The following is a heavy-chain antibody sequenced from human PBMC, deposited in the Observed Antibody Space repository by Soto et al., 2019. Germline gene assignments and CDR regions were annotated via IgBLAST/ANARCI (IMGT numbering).Heavy chain of an antibody. CDR1: GFTFSRYA. Sequence: GGPLRLSCTASGFTFSRYAMSRVRQAPAKGLEWVSAMSGSGGSTYSEDPEKGRLTISRGPPKNTLYLQMNSLRAEDTAVYYCAKKSAIPPSYYYYYMDVWGKGTTVTVSS. CDR3: AKKSAIPPSYYYYYMDV. CDR2: MSGSGGST. V-gene: IGHV3-23*01. J-gene: IGHJ6*03.